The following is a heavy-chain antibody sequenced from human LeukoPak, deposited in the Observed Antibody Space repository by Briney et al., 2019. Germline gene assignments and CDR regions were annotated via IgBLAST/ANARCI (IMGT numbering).Heavy chain of an antibody. D-gene: IGHD3-9*01. J-gene: IGHJ5*02. CDR2: IYPGDSDT. CDR1: GYSFTSYW. V-gene: IGHV5-51*01. Sequence: GESLKISCRGSGYSFTSYWIGWVRQMPGKGLEWMGIIYPGDSDTRYSPSFQGQVTISADKSISTAYLQWSSLKASDTAMYYCARSAWETYYDIGFDPWGQGTLVTVSP. CDR3: ARSAWETYYDIGFDP.